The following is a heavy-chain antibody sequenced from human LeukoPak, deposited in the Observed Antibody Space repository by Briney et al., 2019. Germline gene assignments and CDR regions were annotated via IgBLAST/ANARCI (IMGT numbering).Heavy chain of an antibody. V-gene: IGHV3-11*04. CDR3: ARSQGPYDY. J-gene: IGHJ4*02. CDR1: GFTFSDYN. Sequence: GGSLRLSCAASGFTFSDYNMRWIRQAPGKGLEWVSSISRSGSTKYYADSVKGRFTISRDNAKNSLFLQMNSLRAEDTAIYYCARSQGPYDYWGQGTLVTVSS. CDR2: ISRSGSTK.